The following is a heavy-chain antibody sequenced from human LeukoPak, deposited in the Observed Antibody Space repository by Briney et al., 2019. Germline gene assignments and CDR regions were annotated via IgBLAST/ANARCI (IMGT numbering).Heavy chain of an antibody. J-gene: IGHJ3*02. Sequence: ASVKVSCKVSGYTLTELSMHWVRQAPGKGLEWMGGFDPEDGETIYAQKFQGRVTMTEDTSTDTAYMELNSLRSEDTAVYYCATVADPIDAFDIWGQGTMVTVSS. CDR2: FDPEDGET. CDR3: ATVADPIDAFDI. D-gene: IGHD6-19*01. V-gene: IGHV1-24*01. CDR1: GYTLTELS.